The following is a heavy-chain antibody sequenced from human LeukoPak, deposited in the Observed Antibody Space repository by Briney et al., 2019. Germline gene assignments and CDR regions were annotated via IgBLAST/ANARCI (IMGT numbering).Heavy chain of an antibody. V-gene: IGHV3-15*01. CDR1: GFTFSNAW. Sequence: GGSLRLSCAASGFTFSNAWMSWVRQAPGRGLEWVGRIKSKTDGGTTDYAAPVKGRFTISRDDSKNTLYLQMNSLKTEDTAVYYCTTGYCSSTSCYPYYMDVWGKGTTVTVSS. J-gene: IGHJ6*03. CDR3: TTGYCSSTSCYPYYMDV. D-gene: IGHD2-2*01. CDR2: IKSKTDGGTT.